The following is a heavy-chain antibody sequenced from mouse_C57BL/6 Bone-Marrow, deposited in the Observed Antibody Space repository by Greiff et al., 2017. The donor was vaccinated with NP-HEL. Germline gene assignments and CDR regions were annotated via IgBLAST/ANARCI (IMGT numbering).Heavy chain of an antibody. D-gene: IGHD1-1*01. CDR3: TRLPITTVVARGDY. V-gene: IGHV1-5*01. CDR2: IYPGNSDT. Sequence: EVQLQQSGTVLARPGASVKMSCKTSGYTFTSYWMHWVKQRPGQGLEWIGAIYPGNSDTSYNQKFKGKAKLTAVTSASTAYMELSSLTNEDSAVYYCTRLPITTVVARGDYWGQGTTLTVSS. J-gene: IGHJ2*01. CDR1: GYTFTSYW.